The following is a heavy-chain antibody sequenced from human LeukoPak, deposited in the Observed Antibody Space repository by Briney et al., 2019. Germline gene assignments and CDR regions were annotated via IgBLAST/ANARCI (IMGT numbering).Heavy chain of an antibody. CDR3: ARTSGIAADFDY. CDR2: IYYSGST. CDR1: GGSISSYY. J-gene: IGHJ4*02. D-gene: IGHD6-13*01. V-gene: IGHV4-59*01. Sequence: WETLSLTCTVSGGSISSYYWSWIRQPPGKGLEWIGYIYYSGSTNYNPSLKSRVTISVDTSKNQFSLKLSSVTAADTAVYYCARTSGIAADFDYWGQGTLVTVSS.